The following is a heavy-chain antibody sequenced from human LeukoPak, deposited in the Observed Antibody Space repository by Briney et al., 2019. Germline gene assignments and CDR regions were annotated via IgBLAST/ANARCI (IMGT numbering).Heavy chain of an antibody. D-gene: IGHD3-22*01. CDR2: IRYDGSNK. Sequence: GGSLRLSCAASGFTFSSSGMHWVRQAPGKGLEWVTFIRYDGSNKYYADSVKGRFTISRDNSKNTLYLQMNSLRAEDTAVYYCARLYYYDRDHFDYWGQGTLVTVSS. CDR1: GFTFSSSG. V-gene: IGHV3-30*02. CDR3: ARLYYYDRDHFDY. J-gene: IGHJ4*02.